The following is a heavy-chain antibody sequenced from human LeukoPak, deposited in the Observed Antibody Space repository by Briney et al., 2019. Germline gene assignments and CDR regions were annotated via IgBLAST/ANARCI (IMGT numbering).Heavy chain of an antibody. CDR1: GGTFSSYA. D-gene: IGHD2-15*01. CDR2: IIPIFGTA. J-gene: IGHJ3*02. V-gene: IGHV1-69*13. Sequence: SVKVSCKASGGTFSSYAISWVRQAPGQGLEWMGGIIPIFGTANYAQKYQGRVTITADESTSTAYMELSSLRSEDTAVYYCARPVVAAAHDAFDIWGQGTMVTVSS. CDR3: ARPVVAAAHDAFDI.